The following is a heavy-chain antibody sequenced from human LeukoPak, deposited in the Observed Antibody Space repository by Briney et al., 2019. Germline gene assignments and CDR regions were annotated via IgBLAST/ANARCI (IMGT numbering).Heavy chain of an antibody. J-gene: IGHJ4*02. CDR2: ISGNNDNP. V-gene: IGHV1-18*01. D-gene: IGHD2-2*01. Sequence: ASVKVSCKTAGSTLGNFGINWGRQAPGHGLEWMGWISGNNDNPNYGQKFQGRFTVTTDSSTSTAYMELRNLRFDDTAVYYCARDGTSTDDYWGQGTLVTVSS. CDR1: GSTLGNFG. CDR3: ARDGTSTDDY.